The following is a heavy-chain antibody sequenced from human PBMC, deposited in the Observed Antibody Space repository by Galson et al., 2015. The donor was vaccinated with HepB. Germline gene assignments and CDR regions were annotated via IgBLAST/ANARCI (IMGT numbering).Heavy chain of an antibody. J-gene: IGHJ4*02. CDR2: IIPIFGTA. D-gene: IGHD3-10*01. V-gene: IGHV1-69*13. CDR1: GGTFSSYA. Sequence: SVKVSCKASGGTFSSYAISWVRQAPGQGLEWMGGIIPIFGTANYAQKFQGRVTITADESTSTAYMELSSLRSEDTAVYYCARDADPYYYGSGSPGFDYWGQGTLVTVSS. CDR3: ARDADPYYYGSGSPGFDY.